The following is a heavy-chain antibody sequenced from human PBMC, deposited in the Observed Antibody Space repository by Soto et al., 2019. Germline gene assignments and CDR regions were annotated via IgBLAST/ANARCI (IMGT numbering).Heavy chain of an antibody. CDR1: GFTFSSYW. Sequence: GGSLRLSCAASGFTFSSYWMSWVRQAPGKGLEWVANIKQDGSEKYYVDSVKGRFTISRDNAKNSLYLQMNSLRAEDTAVYYCARDRIDYGDYVRALDYWGQGTLVTVSS. J-gene: IGHJ4*02. D-gene: IGHD4-17*01. CDR3: ARDRIDYGDYVRALDY. CDR2: IKQDGSEK. V-gene: IGHV3-7*01.